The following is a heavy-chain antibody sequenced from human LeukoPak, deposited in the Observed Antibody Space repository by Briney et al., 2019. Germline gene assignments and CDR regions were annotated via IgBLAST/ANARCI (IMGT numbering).Heavy chain of an antibody. Sequence: SETLSLTCTVSGGSISSYYWSWVRQPPGKGLEWIGYIYYSGSTNYNPSLKSRVTISVDTSKNQFSLKLSSVTAADTAVYYCARAVPLFITGTTNPHFDYWGQGTLVTVSS. CDR2: IYYSGST. CDR3: ARAVPLFITGTTNPHFDY. D-gene: IGHD1-20*01. V-gene: IGHV4-59*01. J-gene: IGHJ4*02. CDR1: GGSISSYY.